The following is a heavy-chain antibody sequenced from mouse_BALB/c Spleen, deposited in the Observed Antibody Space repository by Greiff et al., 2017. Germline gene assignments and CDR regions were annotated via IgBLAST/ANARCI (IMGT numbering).Heavy chain of an antibody. CDR3: TRNYDYDD. D-gene: IGHD2-4*01. CDR2: IRLKSNNYAT. Sequence: EVKLVESGGGLVQPGGSMKLSCVASGFTFSNYWMNWVRQSPEKGLEWVAEIRLKSNNYATHYAESVKGRFTISRDDSKSSVYLQMNNLRAEDTGIYYCTRNYDYDDWGQGTLVTVSA. J-gene: IGHJ3*01. V-gene: IGHV6-6*02. CDR1: GFTFSNYW.